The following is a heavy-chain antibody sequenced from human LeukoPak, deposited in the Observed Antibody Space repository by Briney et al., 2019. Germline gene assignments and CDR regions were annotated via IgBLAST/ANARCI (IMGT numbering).Heavy chain of an antibody. D-gene: IGHD6-13*01. CDR1: GYTFTSYY. CDR3: AREGGIAAADEGWFDP. J-gene: IGHJ5*02. CDR2: INPSAGST. Sequence: ASVKVSCKASGYTFTSYYMHWVRQAPGQGLEWMGIINPSAGSTRYAQKFQGRVTMTRDTSTRTVYMELSSLRSEDTAVYYCAREGGIAAADEGWFDPWGQGTRVTVSS. V-gene: IGHV1-46*01.